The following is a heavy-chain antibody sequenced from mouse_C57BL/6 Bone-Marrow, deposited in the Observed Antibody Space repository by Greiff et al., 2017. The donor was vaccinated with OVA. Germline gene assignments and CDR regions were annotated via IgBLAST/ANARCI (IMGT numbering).Heavy chain of an antibody. V-gene: IGHV1-9*01. CDR2: ILPGSGST. CDR3: VFITTVVAKDWYFDV. CDR1: GYTFTGYW. Sequence: QVQLKQSGAELMKPGASVKLSCKATGYTFTGYWIEWVKQRPGHGLEWIGEILPGSGSTNYNEKFKGKATFTADTSSNTAYMQLSSLTTEDSAIYYCVFITTVVAKDWYFDVWGTGTTVTVSS. D-gene: IGHD1-1*01. J-gene: IGHJ1*03.